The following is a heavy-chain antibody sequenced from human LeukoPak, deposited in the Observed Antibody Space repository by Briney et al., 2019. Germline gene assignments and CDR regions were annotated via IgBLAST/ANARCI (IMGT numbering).Heavy chain of an antibody. CDR3: ASIDATPI. CDR1: GFTFSTYV. V-gene: IGHV3-64*01. J-gene: IGHJ4*02. D-gene: IGHD1-26*01. CDR2: TNDNGGRT. Sequence: GGSLRLSCAASGFTFSTYVMHWVRQAPGKGLEFVAATNDNGGRTFYPISVKGRFIISRDNSKNTLYLQMGSLRPEDTAVYFCASIDATPIWGQGTLVTVSS.